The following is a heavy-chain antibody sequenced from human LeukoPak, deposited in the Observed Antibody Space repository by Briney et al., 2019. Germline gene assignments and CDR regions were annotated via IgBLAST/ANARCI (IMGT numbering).Heavy chain of an antibody. Sequence: ASVKVSCKASGGTFSSYAISWVRQAPGQGLEWMGGIIPIFGTANYAQKFQGRVTITADKSTSTAYMELSSLRSEDTAVYYCARETYDFWSGYRSHDAFDIWGQGTMVTVSS. CDR1: GGTFSSYA. CDR3: ARETYDFWSGYRSHDAFDI. V-gene: IGHV1-69*06. J-gene: IGHJ3*02. CDR2: IIPIFGTA. D-gene: IGHD3-3*01.